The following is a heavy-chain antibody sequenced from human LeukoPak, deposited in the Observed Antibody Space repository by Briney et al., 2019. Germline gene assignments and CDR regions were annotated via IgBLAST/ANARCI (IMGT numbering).Heavy chain of an antibody. CDR3: VRGQDGIDNWFDP. V-gene: IGHV3-30-3*01. CDR1: GFTFSSYA. Sequence: GRSLRLSCAASGFTFSSYAMHWVRQAPGKGLEWVAVISYDGSNKYYADSVKGRFTISRDNAKNSLSLQMTSLRAEDTAVYYCVRGQDGIDNWFDPWGQGTLVTVAS. CDR2: ISYDGSNK. J-gene: IGHJ5*02. D-gene: IGHD5-24*01.